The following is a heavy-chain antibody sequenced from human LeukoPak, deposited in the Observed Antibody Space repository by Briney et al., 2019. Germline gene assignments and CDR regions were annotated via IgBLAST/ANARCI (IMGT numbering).Heavy chain of an antibody. Sequence: SETLSLTCTVSGGSISSYYWSWIRQPPGKGLEWIGYIYYSGSTNYNPSLKSRVTISVDTSKNQSSLKLSSVTAADTAVYYCASGDSSSWYQTNWGQGTLVTVSS. J-gene: IGHJ4*02. V-gene: IGHV4-59*08. D-gene: IGHD6-13*01. CDR3: ASGDSSSWYQTN. CDR1: GGSISSYY. CDR2: IYYSGST.